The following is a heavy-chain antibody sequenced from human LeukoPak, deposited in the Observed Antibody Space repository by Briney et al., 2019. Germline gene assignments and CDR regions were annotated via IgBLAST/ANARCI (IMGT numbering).Heavy chain of an antibody. V-gene: IGHV4-34*01. CDR3: ARDASADILTGYYLRKNPPPTY. CDR1: GGSFSDYY. D-gene: IGHD3-9*01. Sequence: SETLSLTCAVYGGSFSDYYWSWIRQPPGKGLEWIGEINHSGSTNYNPSLKSRVTISVDTSKNQFSLKLSSVTAADTAVYYCARDASADILTGYYLRKNPPPTYWGQGTLVTVSS. CDR2: INHSGST. J-gene: IGHJ4*02.